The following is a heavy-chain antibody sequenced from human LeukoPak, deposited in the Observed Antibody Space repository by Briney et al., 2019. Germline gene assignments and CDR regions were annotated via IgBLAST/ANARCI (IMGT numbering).Heavy chain of an antibody. CDR3: AMGRWLQYDY. V-gene: IGHV4-34*01. CDR2: INHSGST. D-gene: IGHD5-24*01. CDR1: GGSFSGYY. Sequence: PSETLSLTCAVYGGSFSGYYWSWIRQPPGKGLEWIGEINHSGSTNYNPSLKSRVTISVGTSKNQFSLKLSSVTAADTAVYYCAMGRWLQYDYWGQGTLVTVSS. J-gene: IGHJ4*02.